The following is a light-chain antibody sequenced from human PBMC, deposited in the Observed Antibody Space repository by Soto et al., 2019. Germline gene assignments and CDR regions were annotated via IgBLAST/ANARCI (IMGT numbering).Light chain of an antibody. V-gene: IGKV4-1*01. CDR3: HQYYGSPPRT. CDR1: QSVLYSSNNKNY. Sequence: DIVMTQSPDSLAVSLGERATINCKSSQSVLYSSNNKNYLAWYQQKPGQSPKLLISWGFIRESGLPDRFSGSGSGTDFTLTISTLQAEDVAVYYCHQYYGSPPRTFGQGTKVEIK. CDR2: WGF. J-gene: IGKJ1*01.